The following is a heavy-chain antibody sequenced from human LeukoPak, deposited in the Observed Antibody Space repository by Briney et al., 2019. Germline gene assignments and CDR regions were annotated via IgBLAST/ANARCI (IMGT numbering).Heavy chain of an antibody. Sequence: GRSLRLSCAASGFTFSSYGMHWVRQAPGKGLEWVAVIWYDGSNKYYADSVKGRFTISRDNSKNTTYLQMNSLRAEDTAVYYCARAKDNSGRDGFDIWGQGTMVTVSS. CDR2: IWYDGSNK. V-gene: IGHV3-33*01. J-gene: IGHJ3*02. CDR3: ARAKDNSGRDGFDI. CDR1: GFTFSSYG. D-gene: IGHD6-19*01.